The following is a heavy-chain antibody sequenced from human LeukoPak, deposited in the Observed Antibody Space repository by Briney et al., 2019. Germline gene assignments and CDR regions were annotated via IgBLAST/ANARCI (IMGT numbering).Heavy chain of an antibody. D-gene: IGHD3-10*02. V-gene: IGHV3-48*03. CDR3: AELGINMIGGV. CDR2: ISSRGSTI. Sequence: GGSLRLSCAASGFTFSSYEMNWVRQAPGKGLEWVSYISSRGSTIYYADSVKGRFNISRDNAKTSLYLQMNSLRAEDTAVSYCAELGINMIGGVWGQGTTVTISS. CDR1: GFTFSSYE. J-gene: IGHJ6*02.